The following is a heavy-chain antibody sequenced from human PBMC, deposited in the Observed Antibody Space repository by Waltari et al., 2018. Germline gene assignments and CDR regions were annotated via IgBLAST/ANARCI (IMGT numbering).Heavy chain of an antibody. V-gene: IGHV3-7*01. CDR2: IKQVGSEK. J-gene: IGHJ4*02. CDR1: GFTFSSYW. D-gene: IGHD3-3*01. CDR3: AREYVTYYDFWSGYYGPIRDFDY. Sequence: EVQLVESGGGLVQPGGSLRLSCAASGFTFSSYWMSWVLQAPATGLAWVANIKQVGSEKFYVDAVKGGFTITRDNAKNTLYLQMNSLRAEDTAVYYCAREYVTYYDFWSGYYGPIRDFDYWGQGTLVTVSS.